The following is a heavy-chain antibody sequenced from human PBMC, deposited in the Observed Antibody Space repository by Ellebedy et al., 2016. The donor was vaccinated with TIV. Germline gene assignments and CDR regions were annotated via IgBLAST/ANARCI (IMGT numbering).Heavy chain of an antibody. CDR1: GGTFSSYA. V-gene: IGHV1-69*06. CDR3: ARDRPKPYITSLPEARATYGMDV. CDR2: IIPIFGTA. Sequence: SVKVSCXASGGTFSSYAISWVRQAPGQGLEWMGGIIPIFGTANYAQKFQSRVTITADKSTSTAYMELSSLRSDDTAVYYCARDRPKPYITSLPEARATYGMDVWGQGTTVTVSS. J-gene: IGHJ6*02. D-gene: IGHD3-10*01.